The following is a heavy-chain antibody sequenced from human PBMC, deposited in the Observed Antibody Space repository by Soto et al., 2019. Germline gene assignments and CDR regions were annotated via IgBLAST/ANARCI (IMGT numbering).Heavy chain of an antibody. J-gene: IGHJ2*01. CDR3: AGPTVVKEGDWYCDL. V-gene: IGHV1-69*02. D-gene: IGHD4-17*01. CDR1: GGTFSSYT. Sequence: QVQLVQSGAEVKKPGSSVKVSCKASGGTFSSYTISWVRQAPGQGLEWMGRIIPILGIANYAQKFQGRVTITAEKSTSRAYMGLSGLRSEDTAVYYCAGPTVVKEGDWYCDLWGRGTLVTVSS. CDR2: IIPILGIA.